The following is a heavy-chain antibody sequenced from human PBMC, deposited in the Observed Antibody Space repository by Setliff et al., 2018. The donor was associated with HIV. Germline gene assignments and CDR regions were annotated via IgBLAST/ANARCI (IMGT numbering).Heavy chain of an antibody. CDR1: GGTFNTYV. Sequence: GASVKVSCKASGGTFNTYVISWLRQAPGQGLEWMGGIIPILGVANYAQKFQGRLTITADKSTNTAYMELSSLKSDDTAVYYCARGPEEGDCSGGSCYGNFDPWGQGTWVTVSS. CDR2: IIPILGVA. J-gene: IGHJ5*02. D-gene: IGHD2-15*01. V-gene: IGHV1-69*10. CDR3: ARGPEEGDCSGGSCYGNFDP.